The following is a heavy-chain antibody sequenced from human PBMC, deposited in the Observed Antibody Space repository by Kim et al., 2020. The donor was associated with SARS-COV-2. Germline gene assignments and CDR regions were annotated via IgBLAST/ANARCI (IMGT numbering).Heavy chain of an antibody. CDR2: IYYSGST. CDR3: ARDGGYSYGLVDNYYYYGMDV. CDR1: GGSISSYY. V-gene: IGHV4-59*01. J-gene: IGHJ6*02. D-gene: IGHD5-18*01. Sequence: SETLSLTCTVSGGSISSYYWSWIRQPPGKGLEWIGYIYYSGSTNYNPSLKSRVTISVDTSKNQFSLKLSSVTAADTAVYYCARDGGYSYGLVDNYYYYGMDVWGQGTTVTVSS.